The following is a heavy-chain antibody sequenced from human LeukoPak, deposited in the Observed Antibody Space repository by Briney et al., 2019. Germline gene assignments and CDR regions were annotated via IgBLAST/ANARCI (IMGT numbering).Heavy chain of an antibody. CDR1: GDSVTSGSFY. V-gene: IGHV4-39*02. Sequence: HPSETQLLTCTVSGDSVTSGSFYWAWLRQPPGKGLEWIATVYYTGSTYYNPSLKSRVSISMDTSKNHFSPDLRSVVAPDTAVYYCARHSGSGSLCRPFDSWGQGTLITVSS. J-gene: IGHJ5*01. CDR2: VYYTGST. D-gene: IGHD3-10*01. CDR3: ARHSGSGSLCRPFDS.